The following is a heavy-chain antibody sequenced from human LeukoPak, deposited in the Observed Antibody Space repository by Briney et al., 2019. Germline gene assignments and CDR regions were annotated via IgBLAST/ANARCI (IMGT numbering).Heavy chain of an antibody. V-gene: IGHV3-23*01. J-gene: IGHJ6*02. CDR1: GFTFSSYA. CDR3: ARDILWFGEFYYYGMDV. CDR2: ISGSGGTT. Sequence: PGGSLRLSCAASGFTFSSYAMSWVRQAPGKGLEWVSAISGSGGTTYYADSVKGRFTISRDNSKNTLYLQMNSLRAEDTAVYYCARDILWFGEFYYYGMDVWGQGTTVTVSS. D-gene: IGHD3-10*01.